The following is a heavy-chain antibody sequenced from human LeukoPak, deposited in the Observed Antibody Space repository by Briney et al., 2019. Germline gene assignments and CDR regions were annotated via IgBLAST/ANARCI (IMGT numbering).Heavy chain of an antibody. D-gene: IGHD3-22*01. V-gene: IGHV3-73*01. CDR3: TRLDDSSGYTHFDY. CDR1: GFTFSGSA. J-gene: IGHJ4*02. CDR2: IRSKANSYST. Sequence: GGSLRLSCAASGFTFSGSAMHWVRQASGKGLEWVGRIRSKANSYSTAYAASVKGRFTISRDDSKNTAYLQMNSLKTEDTAVYYCTRLDDSSGYTHFDYWGQGTLVTVSS.